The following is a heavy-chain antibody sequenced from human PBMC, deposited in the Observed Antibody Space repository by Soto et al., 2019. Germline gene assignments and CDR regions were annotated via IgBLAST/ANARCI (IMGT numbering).Heavy chain of an antibody. V-gene: IGHV1-2*04. D-gene: IGHD3-10*01. CDR1: GYTFTCYY. Sequence: ASVKVSCKASGYTFTCYYMHWVRQAPGQGLEWMGWINPNSGGTNYAQKFQGWVTMTRDTSISTAYMELSRLRSDDTAVYYCARASYGSGSYYNVMDFDYWGQGTLVTVSS. CDR3: ARASYGSGSYYNVMDFDY. J-gene: IGHJ4*02. CDR2: INPNSGGT.